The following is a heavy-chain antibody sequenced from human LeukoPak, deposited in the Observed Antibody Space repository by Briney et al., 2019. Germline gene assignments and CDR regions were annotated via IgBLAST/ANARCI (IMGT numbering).Heavy chain of an antibody. J-gene: IGHJ4*02. CDR3: ATARSNFDWLLSSR. CDR2: IIPIFGSA. D-gene: IGHD3-9*01. V-gene: IGHV1-69*13. CDR1: GYTFTGYY. Sequence: SVKVSCKASGYTFTGYYMHWVRQAPGQGLEWMGGIIPIFGSANYAQKFQGRVTITADESTTTTYMELSSLRSEDTAVYYCATARSNFDWLLSSRWGQGTLVTVSS.